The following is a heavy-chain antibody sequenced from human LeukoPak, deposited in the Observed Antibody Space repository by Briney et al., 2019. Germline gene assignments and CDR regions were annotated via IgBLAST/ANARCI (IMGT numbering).Heavy chain of an antibody. CDR1: GGSISSSSYY. CDR3: ARVYYYDSSSGYYFDY. D-gene: IGHD3-22*01. V-gene: IGHV4-39*01. CDR2: IYYSGST. Sequence: SETLSPTCTVSGGSISSSSYYWGWIRQPPGKGLEWIGSIYYSGSTYYNPSLKSRVTISVDTSKNQFSLKLSSVTAADTAVYYCARVYYYDSSSGYYFDYWGQGTLVTVSS. J-gene: IGHJ4*02.